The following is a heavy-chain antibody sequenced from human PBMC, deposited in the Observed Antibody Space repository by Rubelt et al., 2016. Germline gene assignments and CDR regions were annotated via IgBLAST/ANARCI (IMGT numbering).Heavy chain of an antibody. D-gene: IGHD3-10*01. V-gene: IGHV3-48*02. CDR1: GFTFSSYS. Sequence: EVQLVESGGGLVQPGGSLRLSCAASGFTFSSYSMNWVRQAPGKGLEWVSYISSSSSTIYYADSVKGRFTISRDNAKNSLYLQMNSLRDEDTAVYYCARDRIVGGRGAFDIWGQGTMVTVSS. J-gene: IGHJ3*02. CDR2: ISSSSSTI. CDR3: ARDRIVGGRGAFDI.